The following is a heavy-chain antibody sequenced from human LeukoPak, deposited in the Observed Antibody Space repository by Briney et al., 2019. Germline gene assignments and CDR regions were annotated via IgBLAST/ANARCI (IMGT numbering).Heavy chain of an antibody. CDR1: GFSVSGNY. J-gene: IGHJ4*02. Sequence: PGGSLRLSCAASGFSVSGNYVSWVRQAPGKGLEWVSIVYSGGSTYYADSVKGGFTISRDTSKNTVYLQMNSLRAEDTAVYYCARGLRTLFYFDFWGQGTLVTVAS. CDR2: VYSGGST. V-gene: IGHV3-66*01. CDR3: ARGLRTLFYFDF.